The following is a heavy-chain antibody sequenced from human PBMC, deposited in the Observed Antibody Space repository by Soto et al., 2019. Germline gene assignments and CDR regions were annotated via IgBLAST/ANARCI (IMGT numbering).Heavy chain of an antibody. CDR2: IYYSGST. Sequence: SETLSLTCTVSGGSITSSSYYWGWIRQPPGKGLEWIGSIYYSGSTYYNPSLKSRVTISVDTSKNQFSLKLSSVTAADTAVYYCARRAEFCSSTSCTPTRFDPWGQGTLVTVSS. CDR1: GGSITSSSYY. J-gene: IGHJ5*02. D-gene: IGHD2-2*01. CDR3: ARRAEFCSSTSCTPTRFDP. V-gene: IGHV4-39*01.